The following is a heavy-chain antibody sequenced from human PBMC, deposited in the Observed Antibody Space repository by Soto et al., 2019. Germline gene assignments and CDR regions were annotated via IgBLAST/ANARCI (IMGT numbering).Heavy chain of an antibody. CDR3: ARDIKKVVVVAAGYYYGMDV. J-gene: IGHJ6*02. V-gene: IGHV1-69*06. CDR2: IIPIFGTA. CDR1: GGTLSSYA. D-gene: IGHD2-15*01. Sequence: AASVKVSCKASGGTLSSYAISWVRQAPGQGLEWMGGIIPIFGTANYAQKFQGRVTITADKSTSTAYMELSSLRSEDTAVYYCARDIKKVVVVAAGYYYGMDVWGQGTTVTVSS.